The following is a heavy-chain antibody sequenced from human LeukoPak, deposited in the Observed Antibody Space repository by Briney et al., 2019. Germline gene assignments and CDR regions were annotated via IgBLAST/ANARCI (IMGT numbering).Heavy chain of an antibody. CDR3: TRGASSWSLLDY. CDR1: GFTFSSYG. V-gene: IGHV3-30*19. Sequence: GGSLRLSCAASGFTFSSYGMHWVRQAPGKGLEWVAVISNDGSNKYYADSVKGRFTISRDNSKNTLYLQMYSLRGEDTAIYYCTRGASSWSLLDYWGLGTLVTISS. D-gene: IGHD6-13*01. J-gene: IGHJ4*02. CDR2: ISNDGSNK.